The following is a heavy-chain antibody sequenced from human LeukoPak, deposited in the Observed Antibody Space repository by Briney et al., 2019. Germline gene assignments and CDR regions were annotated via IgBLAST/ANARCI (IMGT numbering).Heavy chain of an antibody. CDR1: GYPFSNHG. CDR2: ISCYNGDT. Sequence: ASVTVSCKASGYPFSNHGITWVRQAPGRGLEWMGWISCYNGDTHYAQKFQGRVTMTTDKPTSTAYMELKSLRSDDTAVYYCARGATGTTLAYYYYGMDVWGQGTTVTVSS. CDR3: ARGATGTTLAYYYYGMDV. D-gene: IGHD1-1*01. V-gene: IGHV1-18*01. J-gene: IGHJ6*02.